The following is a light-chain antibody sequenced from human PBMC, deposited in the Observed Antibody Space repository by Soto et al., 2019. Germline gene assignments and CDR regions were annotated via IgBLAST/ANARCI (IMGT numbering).Light chain of an antibody. J-gene: IGLJ2*01. Sequence: QSVLTQPPSVSGAPGQTVTISCTGSSSNLGAGFDVNWYQQLPGTVPKLLIYANSRRPSGVPDRFSASKSGTSASLAITGLQAEDEAHYYCQLYDISLTGFWIFGGGTKLTVL. CDR2: ANS. CDR1: SSNLGAGFD. CDR3: QLYDISLTGFWI. V-gene: IGLV1-40*01.